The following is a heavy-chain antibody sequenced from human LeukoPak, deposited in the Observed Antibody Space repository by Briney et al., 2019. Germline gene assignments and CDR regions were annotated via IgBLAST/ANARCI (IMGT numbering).Heavy chain of an antibody. CDR1: GFIFSDHG. V-gene: IGHV3-30*18. CDR3: SEENGDRDGAYFDS. CDR2: VAHDGSIK. Sequence: PGGSLTLSCAASGFIFSDHGMNWVRQAPGKGLVWLTVVAHDGSIKYYLHSVKRRFTISRDNSKNTLYLQLNSLSPDDTPVYYCSEENGDRDGAYFDSWGQGNLVTVSS. J-gene: IGHJ4*02. D-gene: IGHD4-17*01.